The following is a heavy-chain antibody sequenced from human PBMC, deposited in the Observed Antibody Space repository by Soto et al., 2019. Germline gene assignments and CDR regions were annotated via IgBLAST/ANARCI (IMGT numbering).Heavy chain of an antibody. CDR3: ARMGYTSGWGSFDY. D-gene: IGHD6-19*01. CDR1: GFSLSTSGIC. CDR2: IDWDDDK. J-gene: IGHJ4*02. Sequence: SGPTLVNPTQTLTLTCTFSGFSLSTSGICVSWIRQPPGKALEWLARIDWDDDKYYSTSLKTRLTISKDTSKNQVVLTMTNMDPVDTATYYCARMGYTSGWGSFDYWGQGTLVTVSS. V-gene: IGHV2-70*11.